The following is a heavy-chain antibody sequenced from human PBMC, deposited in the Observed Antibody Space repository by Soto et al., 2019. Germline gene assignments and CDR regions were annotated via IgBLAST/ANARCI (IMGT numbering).Heavy chain of an antibody. J-gene: IGHJ3*02. Sequence: GESLKISCKGSGYSFTSYWIGWVRQMPGKGLEWMGIIYPGDSDTRYSPSFQGQVTISADKSISTAYLQWSSLKASDTAMYYCARLLTDYYGSGSYSGNAFDIWGQGTMVTVSS. D-gene: IGHD3-10*01. CDR3: ARLLTDYYGSGSYSGNAFDI. CDR1: GYSFTSYW. V-gene: IGHV5-51*01. CDR2: IYPGDSDT.